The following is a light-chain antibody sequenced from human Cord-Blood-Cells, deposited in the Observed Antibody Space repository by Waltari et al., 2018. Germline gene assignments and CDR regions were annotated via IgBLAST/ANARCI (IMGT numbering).Light chain of an antibody. CDR1: SSDVGGYNY. CDR3: SSYTSSSTRV. V-gene: IGLV2-14*01. J-gene: IGLJ3*02. CDR2: DVS. Sequence: QSALTHPASVSGSPGQSITISCTGTSSDVGGYNYLSWYQQHPGKAPKLMIYDVSNRPSGVSNRFSGSKSGNTASLTISGLQAEDEADYYCSSYTSSSTRVFGGGTKLTVL.